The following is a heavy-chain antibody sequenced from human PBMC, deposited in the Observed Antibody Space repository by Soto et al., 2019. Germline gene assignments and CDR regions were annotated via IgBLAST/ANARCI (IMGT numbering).Heavy chain of an antibody. CDR2: IYYSGNT. Sequence: SETLSLTCTVSGGSISSYYWSWIRQPPGKGLEWIGYIYYSGNTNYNPSLKSRVTISVDTSKNQFSLKLSSVTAADTAVYYCARHHDSWGQGTLVTVSS. V-gene: IGHV4-59*08. CDR3: ARHHDS. CDR1: GGSISSYY. J-gene: IGHJ4*02.